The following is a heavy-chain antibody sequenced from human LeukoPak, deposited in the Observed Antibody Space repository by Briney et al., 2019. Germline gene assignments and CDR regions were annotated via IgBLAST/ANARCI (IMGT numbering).Heavy chain of an antibody. CDR1: GYTFTSYY. J-gene: IGHJ4*02. D-gene: IGHD5-24*01. CDR3: ARGGVEMATITPFDY. Sequence: ASVKVSCKASGYTFTSYYMHWVRQAPGQGLEWLGIINPSGGSTSYAQKFQGRVTMTRDTSTSTVYMELNSLRFEDTAVYYCARGGVEMATITPFDYWGQGTLVTVSS. V-gene: IGHV1-46*01. CDR2: INPSGGST.